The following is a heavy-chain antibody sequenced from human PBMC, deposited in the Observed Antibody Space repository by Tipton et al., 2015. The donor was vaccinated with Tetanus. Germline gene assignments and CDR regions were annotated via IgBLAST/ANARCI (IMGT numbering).Heavy chain of an antibody. J-gene: IGHJ4*02. CDR3: ARGTGDY. V-gene: IGHV4-34*01. D-gene: IGHD1-14*01. CDR2: INHSGNT. Sequence: TLSLTCAVYGASFSDYYWSWIRQAPGKGLEWIGEINHSGNTNHNPSLKSRVTISVDTSKNQFSLKLSSVTAADTAVYYCARGTGDYWGQGTLVTVSS. CDR1: GASFSDYY.